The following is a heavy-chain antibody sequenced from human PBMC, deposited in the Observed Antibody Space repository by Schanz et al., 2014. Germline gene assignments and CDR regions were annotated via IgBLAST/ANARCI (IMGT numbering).Heavy chain of an antibody. V-gene: IGHV1-69*02. Sequence: QVQLVQSGAEVKKPGSSVKVSCKASGGTFSSYSISWVRQAPGQGLEWMGRIIPILGIANYAQKFQGRVTITADKSTFTAYMDVSSLRSEDTAVYYCASSGAGYSSSWDFDYWGQGTLXTVSS. D-gene: IGHD6-13*01. CDR1: GGTFSSYS. CDR2: IIPILGIA. CDR3: ASSGAGYSSSWDFDY. J-gene: IGHJ4*02.